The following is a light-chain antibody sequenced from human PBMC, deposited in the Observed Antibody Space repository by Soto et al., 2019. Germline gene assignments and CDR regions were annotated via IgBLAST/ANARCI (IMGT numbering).Light chain of an antibody. Sequence: EIVLTQSPGTLSLSPGETATLTCRASQSVNNQLAWYQQKPGQAPRLLIYDASTRATGIPARISGSGSGADFTLTISSLEPEDFAVYYCQHRRNWPLTFGGGTKLEIK. V-gene: IGKV3-11*01. CDR3: QHRRNWPLT. CDR2: DAS. CDR1: QSVNNQ. J-gene: IGKJ4*01.